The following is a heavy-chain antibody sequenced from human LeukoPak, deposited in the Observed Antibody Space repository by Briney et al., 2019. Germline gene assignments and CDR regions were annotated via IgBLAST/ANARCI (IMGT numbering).Heavy chain of an antibody. J-gene: IGHJ4*02. D-gene: IGHD3-10*01. CDR3: ARIMVRGVMEY. V-gene: IGHV4-38-2*01. Sequence: PSETLSLTCAVSGYFISSGYYWGWIRQPTGKGLEWIGNIYHSESTNYNPSLKSRVTISVDTSKNQFSLKLSSVTAADTAVYYCARIMVRGVMEYWGQGILVTVSS. CDR1: GYFISSGYY. CDR2: IYHSEST.